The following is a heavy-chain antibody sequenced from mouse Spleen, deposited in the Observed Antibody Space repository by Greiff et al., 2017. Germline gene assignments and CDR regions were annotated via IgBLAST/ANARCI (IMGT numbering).Heavy chain of an antibody. CDR1: GYTFTSYW. J-gene: IGHJ1*03. CDR2: IDPSDSYT. D-gene: IGHD1-1*01. V-gene: IGHV1-50*01. Sequence: QVQLQQPGAELVKPGASVKLSCKPSGYTFTSYWMQWVKQRPGQGLEWIGEIDPSDSYTNYNQKFKGKATLTVDTSSSTAYMQLSSLTSEDSAVYYCARSDYGSSYGYFDVWGTGTTVTVSS. CDR3: ARSDYGSSYGYFDV.